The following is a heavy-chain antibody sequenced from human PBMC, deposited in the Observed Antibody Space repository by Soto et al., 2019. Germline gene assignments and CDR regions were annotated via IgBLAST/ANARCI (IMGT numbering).Heavy chain of an antibody. D-gene: IGHD3-10*01. CDR2: IIPIIGTP. V-gene: IGHV1-69*01. J-gene: IGHJ4*02. Sequence: QLELVQSGAEVMEPGSSVKLSCKASGGSLRNSGINWVRQAPGQGLEWVGGIIPIIGTPNYLQRLQTRVTITEDESTNTAFLELGSLRFDDTAIYYCARERDGSGSLSYYFDQWGQGTLVTVSS. CDR3: ARERDGSGSLSYYFDQ. CDR1: GGSLRNSG.